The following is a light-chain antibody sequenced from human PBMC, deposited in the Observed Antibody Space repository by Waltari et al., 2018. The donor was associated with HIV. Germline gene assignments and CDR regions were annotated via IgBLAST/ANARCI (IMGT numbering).Light chain of an antibody. Sequence: DIVMTQSPDSLAVSLGESATINCTSSQSLLDSSNNKNYLAWYQQRSGQPPRLLIYWASTRESGVPDRFSGSGSATDFTLTISSLQAEDVAVYYCQQFHSTPYTFGQGTKLEI. CDR1: QSLLDSSNNKNY. J-gene: IGKJ2*01. CDR2: WAS. CDR3: QQFHSTPYT. V-gene: IGKV4-1*01.